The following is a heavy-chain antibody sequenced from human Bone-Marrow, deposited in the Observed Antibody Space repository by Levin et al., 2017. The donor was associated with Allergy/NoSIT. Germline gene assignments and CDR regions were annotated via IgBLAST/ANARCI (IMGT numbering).Heavy chain of an antibody. V-gene: IGHV3-30*18. CDR3: AKEGTHRDFGSGFRPNGYYGMDV. Sequence: GGSLRLSCSASGFDFSKAGMNWVRQAPGKGLECVAVISFDGGDTYYADSVKGRFAISRDNSKNTLYLQMNSLHVEDTAVYYCAKEGTHRDFGSGFRPNGYYGMDVWGQGTTVTVSS. CDR2: ISFDGGDT. CDR1: GFDFSKAG. D-gene: IGHD3-3*01. J-gene: IGHJ6*02.